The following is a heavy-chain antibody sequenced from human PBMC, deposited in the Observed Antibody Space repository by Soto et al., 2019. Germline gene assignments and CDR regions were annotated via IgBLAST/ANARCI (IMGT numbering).Heavy chain of an antibody. CDR1: GGSISINSHY. CDR2: VYYSGST. Sequence: PSETLSLTCTVSGGSISINSHYWGWVRQPPGKGLEWLGSVYYSGSTYYNPSLKSRVTISVDTSKNQFSLKLSSVTAADTAVYYCASFPETGNYDYWGQGTLVTVSS. CDR3: ASFPETGNYDY. J-gene: IGHJ4*02. D-gene: IGHD1-1*01. V-gene: IGHV4-39*07.